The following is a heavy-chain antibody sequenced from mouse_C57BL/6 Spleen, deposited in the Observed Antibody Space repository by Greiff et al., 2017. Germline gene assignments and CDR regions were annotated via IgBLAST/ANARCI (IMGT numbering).Heavy chain of an antibody. CDR1: GYTFTSYW. J-gene: IGHJ2*01. Sequence: QVQLQQPGAELVRPGTSVKLSCKASGYTFTSYWIHWVKQRPGQGLEWIGVIDPSDSYTNYNQKFKGKATLTVDTSSSTAYMQLSSLTSEDSAVYYCARSGDSSGLDYWGQGTTLTVSS. D-gene: IGHD3-2*02. CDR2: IDPSDSYT. V-gene: IGHV1-59*01. CDR3: ARSGDSSGLDY.